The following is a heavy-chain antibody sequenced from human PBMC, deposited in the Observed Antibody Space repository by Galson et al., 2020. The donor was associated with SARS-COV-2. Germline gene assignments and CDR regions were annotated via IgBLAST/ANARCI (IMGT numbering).Heavy chain of an antibody. J-gene: IGHJ3*02. CDR3: AREGPRGAFDI. V-gene: IGHV3-21*01. Sequence: GESLKISCAASGFTFSSYSMNWVRQAPGKGLEWVSSISDSKYYIYYADSVKGRFTISRDNAKNSLFLHMNSLRAEDTAVYYCAREGPRGAFDIWGQGTMVTVSS. CDR1: GFTFSSYS. CDR2: ISDSKYYI.